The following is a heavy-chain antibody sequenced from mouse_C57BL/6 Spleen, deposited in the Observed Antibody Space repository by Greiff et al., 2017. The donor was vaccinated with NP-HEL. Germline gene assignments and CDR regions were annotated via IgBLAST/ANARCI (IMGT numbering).Heavy chain of an antibody. J-gene: IGHJ4*01. CDR2: IDPSDSET. CDR3: ARREFEDAMDY. Sequence: VQLQQPGAELVRPGSSVKLSCKASGYTFTSYWMHWVKQRPIQGLEWIGNIDPSDSETHYTQKFKDKATLTVDKSASTAYMQLSSLTSEDSAVYYCARREFEDAMDYWGQGTSVTVSS. V-gene: IGHV1-52*01. CDR1: GYTFTSYW.